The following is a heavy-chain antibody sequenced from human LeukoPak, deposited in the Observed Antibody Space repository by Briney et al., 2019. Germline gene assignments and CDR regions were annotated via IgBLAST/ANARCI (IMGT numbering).Heavy chain of an antibody. CDR2: IKQDGSEQ. V-gene: IGHV3-7*01. J-gene: IGHJ3*02. D-gene: IGHD2-2*01. CDR1: GFTFSSYW. CDR3: ARDVGYCSSTSCYDAFDI. Sequence: PGGSLRLSCAASGFTFSSYWMSWVRQAPGKGLEWVANIKQDGSEQYYVDSVKGRFTISRDSAKNSLYLQMNSLRAEDTAVYYCARDVGYCSSTSCYDAFDIWGQGTMVTVSS.